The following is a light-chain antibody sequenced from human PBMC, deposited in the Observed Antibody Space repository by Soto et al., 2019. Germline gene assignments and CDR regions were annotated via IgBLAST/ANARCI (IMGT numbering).Light chain of an antibody. CDR3: SSYAGSNALV. J-gene: IGLJ2*01. Sequence: QSALTQPPSASGSPGRSVTISCTGASSDVDYYNYVSWYQQHPGKAPKLMIYEVTKRPSGVPDRFSGPKSDNTASLSVSGLQAEDEADYYCSSYAGSNALVFGGGTKLTVL. V-gene: IGLV2-8*01. CDR1: SSDVDYYNY. CDR2: EVT.